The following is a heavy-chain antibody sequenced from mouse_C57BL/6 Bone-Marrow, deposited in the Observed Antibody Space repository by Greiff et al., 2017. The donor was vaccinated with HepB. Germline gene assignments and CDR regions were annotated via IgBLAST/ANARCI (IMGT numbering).Heavy chain of an antibody. CDR3: AITVVATPFAY. CDR1: GFSLTSYG. J-gene: IGHJ3*01. V-gene: IGHV2-6*01. CDR2: IWGVGST. Sequence: QVQLKESGPGLVAPSQSLSITCTVSGFSLTSYGVDWVRQSPGKGLEWLGVIWGVGSTNYNSALKSRLSISKYNSKSQVVLKMNSLQTDDTAMYYFAITVVATPFAYWGQGTLVTVSA. D-gene: IGHD1-1*01.